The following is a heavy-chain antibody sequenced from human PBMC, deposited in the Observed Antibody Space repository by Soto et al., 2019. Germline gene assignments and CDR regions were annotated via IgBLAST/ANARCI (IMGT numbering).Heavy chain of an antibody. V-gene: IGHV3-23*01. CDR3: AKVGPSYYYGMDV. Sequence: HPGGPLRLSSPASGLDSRSAVLCWVRQAPGKGLDWVSSISGIGRTIYHADSMRGRFAISGDNSKNSLYLQLNNLRVDDTAVYYCAKVGPSYYYGMDVWGQGTTVTVSS. D-gene: IGHD1-26*01. J-gene: IGHJ6*02. CDR1: GLDSRSAV. CDR2: ISGIGRTI.